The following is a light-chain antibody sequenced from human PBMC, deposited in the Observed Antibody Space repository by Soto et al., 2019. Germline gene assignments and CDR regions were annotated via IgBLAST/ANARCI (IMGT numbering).Light chain of an antibody. J-gene: IGKJ5*01. CDR3: QQYSNSPLT. CDR1: QTVSSNY. V-gene: IGKV3-20*01. Sequence: TQCTDTVSLSPGERATLSCRASQTVSSNYLAWCQQRPGQAPRLLIYGASTRAAGIPDRFSGSGSGTDFTLIISRLDPEDFAVYYCQQYSNSPLTFGLGTRLEIK. CDR2: GAS.